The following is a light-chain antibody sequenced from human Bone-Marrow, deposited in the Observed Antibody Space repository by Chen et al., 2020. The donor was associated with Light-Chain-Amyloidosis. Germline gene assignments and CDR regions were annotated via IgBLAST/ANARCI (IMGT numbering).Light chain of an antibody. Sequence: SYVLTQPSSVSVAPGQTATIACGGNNIGSTSVHWYQQTPGQAPLLVVYDDSDRPSGIPERLSGSNSGNTATLNISRVEDGDEADYYCQVWDRSSDRPVFGGGTKLTVL. CDR3: QVWDRSSDRPV. J-gene: IGLJ3*02. V-gene: IGLV3-21*02. CDR1: NIGSTS. CDR2: DDS.